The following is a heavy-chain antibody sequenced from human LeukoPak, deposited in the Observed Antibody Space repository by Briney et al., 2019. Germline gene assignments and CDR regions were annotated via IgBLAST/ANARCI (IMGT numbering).Heavy chain of an antibody. CDR2: INPNSGGT. CDR1: GYTFTGYY. V-gene: IGHV1-2*04. CDR3: ARVRGSGSYKIDY. D-gene: IGHD3-10*01. J-gene: IGHJ4*02. Sequence: ASVKVSCKASGYTFTGYYMHWVRQAPGQGLEWMGWINPNSGGTNYAQKFQGWVTMTRDTSISTAYMELSRLTSDDTAMYYCARVRGSGSYKIDYWGQGTLVTVSS.